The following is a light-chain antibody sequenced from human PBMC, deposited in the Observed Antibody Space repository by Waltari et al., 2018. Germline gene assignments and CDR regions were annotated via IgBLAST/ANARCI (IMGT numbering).Light chain of an antibody. V-gene: IGLV2-11*01. CDR1: STDIGVYNY. J-gene: IGLJ1*01. CDR2: DAT. CDR3: CSYAGSYTGV. Sequence: QSALTQPRSVSGSPGQSVTISCTGTSTDIGVYNYVSWYQQHPGKAPKLMIYDATKRPSGVPDRFSGSKSGNTASLTISGLQAEDEADYYCCSYAGSYTGVFGTGTKVTV.